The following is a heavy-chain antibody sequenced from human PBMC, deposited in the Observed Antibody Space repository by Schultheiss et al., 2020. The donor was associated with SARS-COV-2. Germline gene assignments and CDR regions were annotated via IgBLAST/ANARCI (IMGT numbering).Heavy chain of an antibody. CDR1: GGSISSYY. V-gene: IGHV4-59*08. CDR2: IYYSGST. Sequence: SETLSLTCTVSGGSISSYYWSWIRQPPGKGLEWIGYIYYSGSTNYNPSLKSRVTISVDTSKNQFSLKLSSVTAADTAVYYCARRDYDSSGFFDYWGQGTLVTVSS. CDR3: ARRDYDSSGFFDY. D-gene: IGHD3-22*01. J-gene: IGHJ4*02.